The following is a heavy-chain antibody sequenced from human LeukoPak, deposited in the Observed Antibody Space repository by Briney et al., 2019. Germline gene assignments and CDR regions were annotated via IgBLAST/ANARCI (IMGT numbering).Heavy chain of an antibody. V-gene: IGHV3-21*01. Sequence: GGSLRLSCVASGFIFSNYNMNWVRQAPGKGLEWVSSISSTSIYIYYADSVKGRFTISRDNAKNSLFLQMNSLRAEDTAVYYCARGAVAAAGTDYWGQGTLVTVSS. D-gene: IGHD6-13*01. CDR2: ISSTSIYI. J-gene: IGHJ4*02. CDR3: ARGAVAAAGTDY. CDR1: GFIFSNYN.